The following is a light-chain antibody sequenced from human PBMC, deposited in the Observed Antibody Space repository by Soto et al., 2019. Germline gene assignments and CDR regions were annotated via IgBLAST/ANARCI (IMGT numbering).Light chain of an antibody. V-gene: IGKV3-20*01. CDR3: GNDDSTVVT. CDR1: QTVDSRY. CDR2: APS. J-gene: IGKJ1*01. Sequence: EIVLTQSPGTLSLSPDETATVSCRASQTVDSRYLAWYQQKRGQAPTLLIYAPSSRATGVPDRFSGGGSGADFTLTIRRLGPEDFAVYYCGNDDSTVVTFGQRTKVEIK.